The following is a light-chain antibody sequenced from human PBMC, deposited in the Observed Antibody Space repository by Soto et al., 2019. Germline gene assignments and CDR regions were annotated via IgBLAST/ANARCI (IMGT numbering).Light chain of an antibody. J-gene: IGKJ3*01. CDR3: QHRRDSPPG. CDR1: PGVDRY. Sequence: EIVLKQSPATLSLSPGETATLSCRASPGVDRYLAWYQQKVGQSPRLIIYDTSNRATGVPPRFSGSGYGTDFTLTITSLQPEDYALYFCQHRRDSPPGFGPGTRVEI. V-gene: IGKV3-11*01. CDR2: DTS.